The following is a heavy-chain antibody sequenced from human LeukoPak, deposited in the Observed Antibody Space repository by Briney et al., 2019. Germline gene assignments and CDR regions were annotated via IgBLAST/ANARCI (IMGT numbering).Heavy chain of an antibody. Sequence: PSETLSLTCAVYGGSFSGYYWSWIRQPPGKGLEWIGEINHSGSTNYNPSLKSRVTISVDTSKNQFSLKLSSVTAADTAVYYCARVGGDHFYCDSSGYYPSPFDYWGQGTLVTVSS. CDR3: ARVGGDHFYCDSSGYYPSPFDY. V-gene: IGHV4-34*01. D-gene: IGHD3-22*01. CDR1: GGSFSGYY. J-gene: IGHJ4*02. CDR2: INHSGST.